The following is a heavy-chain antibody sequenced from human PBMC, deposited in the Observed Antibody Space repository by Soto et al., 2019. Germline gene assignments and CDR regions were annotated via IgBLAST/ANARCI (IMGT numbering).Heavy chain of an antibody. D-gene: IGHD4-17*01. Sequence: QITLKESGPTQVKPTQTLTLTCTASGLSFGTSGVGVGWIRQPPGEALEGLALSYWNDDKRYSPSLKSSLTITKDTSKSQVDLTMTDVDPVDTATYYCASMTTVATAAFDIWGQGTMVTVSS. CDR2: SYWNDDK. CDR1: GLSFGTSGVG. V-gene: IGHV2-5*01. J-gene: IGHJ3*02. CDR3: ASMTTVATAAFDI.